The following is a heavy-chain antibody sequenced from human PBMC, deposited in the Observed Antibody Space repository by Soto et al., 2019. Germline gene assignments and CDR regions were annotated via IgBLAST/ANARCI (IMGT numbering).Heavy chain of an antibody. D-gene: IGHD1-26*01. CDR1: GFTFIDFS. CDR3: ARDLHYAFDI. J-gene: IGHJ3*02. V-gene: IGHV3-48*01. CDR2: IVGSGDTT. Sequence: PGGSLRLSCVASGFTFIDFSMNWVRQAPGKGLEWVSYIVGSGDTTYYADSVRGRFTVSRDNAKNSLYLQLNNLRAEDTAVYYCARDLHYAFDIWGQGTMVTVSS.